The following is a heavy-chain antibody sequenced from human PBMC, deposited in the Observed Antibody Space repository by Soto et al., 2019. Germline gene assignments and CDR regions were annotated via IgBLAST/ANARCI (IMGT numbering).Heavy chain of an antibody. J-gene: IGHJ6*02. D-gene: IGHD6-6*01. CDR1: GGSISSGGYY. CDR3: ARGVRGMGQLVRPYYYYGMDV. Sequence: QVQLQESGPGLVKPSQTLSLTCTVSGGSISSGGYYWSWIRQHPGKGLEWIGYIYYSGSTYYNPSLKSRVTISVDTSKNQFSLKLSSVTAADTAVYYCARGVRGMGQLVRPYYYYGMDVWGQGTTVTVSS. V-gene: IGHV4-31*03. CDR2: IYYSGST.